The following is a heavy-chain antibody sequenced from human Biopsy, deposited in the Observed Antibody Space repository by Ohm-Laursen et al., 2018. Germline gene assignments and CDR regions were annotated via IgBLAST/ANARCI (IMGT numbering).Heavy chain of an antibody. J-gene: IGHJ6*02. CDR3: VRGVDYYDPYHYYALDV. Sequence: SETLSLTCAVYGESLNGYYWSWIRQTPGKGLEWIGEINHSGRTNYNPSLKSRVTISVDTSKNQFSLKVRSVTAADTAVYYCVRGVDYYDPYHYYALDVWGQGTTVTVSS. CDR2: INHSGRT. D-gene: IGHD3-22*01. V-gene: IGHV4-34*01. CDR1: GESLNGYY.